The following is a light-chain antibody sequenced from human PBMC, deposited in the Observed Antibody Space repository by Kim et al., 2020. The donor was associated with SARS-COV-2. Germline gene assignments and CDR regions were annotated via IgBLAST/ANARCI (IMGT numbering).Light chain of an antibody. V-gene: IGLV3-1*01. J-gene: IGLJ2*01. CDR3: QAWDSSTAVV. CDR2: QDS. Sequence: VSQGQTASLTCSGDKLGDKYACWYQQKPGQSPVLVIYQDSKRPSGIPERFSGSNSGNTATLTISGTQAMDEADYYCQAWDSSTAVVFGGGTQLTVL. CDR1: KLGDKY.